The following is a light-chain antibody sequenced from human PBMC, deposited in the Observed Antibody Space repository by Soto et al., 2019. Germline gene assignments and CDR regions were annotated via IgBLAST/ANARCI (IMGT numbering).Light chain of an antibody. J-gene: IGKJ4*01. CDR1: QSVSSK. CDR2: DAS. V-gene: IGKV3-11*01. CDR3: QQRSNWPPALS. Sequence: EIVMTQSPATLSVSPWEVATLSCRASQSVSSKLAWYQQKPGQTPRLLIYDASKRATGIPGRFSGSGSGTDFTLTISSLEPEDFAVYYCQQRSNWPPALSFGGGTKVDI.